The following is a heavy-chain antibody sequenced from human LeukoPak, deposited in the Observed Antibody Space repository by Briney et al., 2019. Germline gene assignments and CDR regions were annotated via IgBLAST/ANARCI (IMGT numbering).Heavy chain of an antibody. J-gene: IGHJ6*02. V-gene: IGHV3-7*01. CDR2: IKQDGSEK. Sequence: PGRSLRLSCAASGFTFSSYGMHWVRQAPGKGLEWVANIKQDGSEKYYVDSVKGRFTISRDNAKNSLYLQMNSLRAEDTAVYYCARDLYYDFWSGYYQYYYGMDVWGQGTTVTVSS. D-gene: IGHD3-3*01. CDR1: GFTFSSYG. CDR3: ARDLYYDFWSGYYQYYYGMDV.